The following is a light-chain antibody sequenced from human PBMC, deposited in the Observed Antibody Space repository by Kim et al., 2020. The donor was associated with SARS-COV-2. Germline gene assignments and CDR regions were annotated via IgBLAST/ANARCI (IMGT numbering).Light chain of an antibody. J-gene: IGKJ4*01. Sequence: IVMTQSPLSLPVTPGEPASISCRSSQSLLHSNGYNYLDWYLQKPGQSPQLLIYLGSNRASGVPDRFSGSESGTDFTLKISRVEAEDVGVYYCMQALQTPLTFGGGTKVDIK. V-gene: IGKV2-28*01. CDR1: QSLLHSNGYNY. CDR2: LGS. CDR3: MQALQTPLT.